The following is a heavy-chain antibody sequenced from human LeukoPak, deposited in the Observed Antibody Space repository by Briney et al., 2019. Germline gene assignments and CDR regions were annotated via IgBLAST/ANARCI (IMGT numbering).Heavy chain of an antibody. CDR2: IRYDGSSK. J-gene: IGHJ4*02. CDR3: AKDGVGGSCYD. CDR1: GFTFSSYG. Sequence: GRSLRLSCAASGFTFSSYGMHWVRQAPGKGLELVAFIRYDGSSKYYADSVKGRFTISRDNSKNTLYLQMNSLRAEDTAVYYCAKDGVGGSCYDWGQGTLVTVSS. V-gene: IGHV3-30*02. D-gene: IGHD2-15*01.